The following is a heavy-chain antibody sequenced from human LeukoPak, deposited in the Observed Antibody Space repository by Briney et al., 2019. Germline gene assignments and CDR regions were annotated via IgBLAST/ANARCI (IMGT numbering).Heavy chain of an antibody. CDR3: ARDSYDWNYNIDY. J-gene: IGHJ4*02. Sequence: GGSLRLSCAASGFTFSSYSMNWVRQAPGKGLEWVSSISSSSSYIYYADSVKGRFTISRDNAKSSLYLQMNSLRAEDTAVYYCARDSYDWNYNIDYWGQGTLVTVSS. CDR2: ISSSSSYI. D-gene: IGHD1-7*01. CDR1: GFTFSSYS. V-gene: IGHV3-21*01.